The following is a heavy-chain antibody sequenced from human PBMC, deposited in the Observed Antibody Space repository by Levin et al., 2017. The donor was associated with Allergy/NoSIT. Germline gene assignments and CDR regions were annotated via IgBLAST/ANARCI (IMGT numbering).Heavy chain of an antibody. J-gene: IGHJ4*02. D-gene: IGHD1-1*01. CDR1: GFTFSTYA. Sequence: PGGSLRLSCAASGFTFSTYAMIWVRQAPGKGLEWVSSISGSDGGTHYADSVKGRFTISRDNSKNMLYLQMNSLSTEDTAIYYCAKSNWNAGGASHYWGQGTQVTGSS. CDR3: AKSNWNAGGASHY. V-gene: IGHV3-23*01. CDR2: ISGSDGGT.